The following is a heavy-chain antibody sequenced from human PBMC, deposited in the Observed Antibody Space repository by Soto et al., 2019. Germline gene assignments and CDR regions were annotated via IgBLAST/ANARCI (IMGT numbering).Heavy chain of an antibody. CDR1: GGSISTITYY. Sequence: AWETLCLTCTVSGGSISTITYYWGWIRQPPGKGLEWIGTIYYSGSTYYTPSLKSRVTISVDTSTNQFSLKLNDVTAADTAVYYCARHLYNYGSGSYFDYWGQGTLVTV. CDR2: IYYSGST. J-gene: IGHJ4*02. CDR3: ARHLYNYGSGSYFDY. V-gene: IGHV4-39*01. D-gene: IGHD3-10*01.